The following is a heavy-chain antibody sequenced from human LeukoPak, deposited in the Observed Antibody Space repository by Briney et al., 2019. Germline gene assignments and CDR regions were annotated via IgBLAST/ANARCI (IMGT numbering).Heavy chain of an antibody. CDR2: ISSSGSTI. CDR3: AREAYTVDY. V-gene: IGHV3-48*03. CDR1: GFTFSSYE. J-gene: IGHJ4*02. D-gene: IGHD2-2*02. Sequence: GGSPRLSCAASGFTFSSYEMNWVRQAPGKGLEWVSYISSSGSTIYYADSVKGRFTISRDNAKNSLYLQMNSLRAEDTAVYYCAREAYTVDYWGQGTLVTVSS.